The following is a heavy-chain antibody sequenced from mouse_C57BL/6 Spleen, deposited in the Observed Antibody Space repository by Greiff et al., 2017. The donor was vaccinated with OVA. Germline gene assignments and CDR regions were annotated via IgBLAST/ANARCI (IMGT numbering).Heavy chain of an antibody. Sequence: QVQLQQSGPGLVQPSQSLSITCTVSGFSLTSYGVHWVRQSPGKGLEWLGVIWSGGSTDYNAAFISRLSISKDNSKSQVFFKMNSLQADDTAIYYCARGRETLDYFDYWGQGTTLTVSS. CDR3: ARGRETLDYFDY. V-gene: IGHV2-2*01. CDR2: IWSGGST. J-gene: IGHJ2*01. CDR1: GFSLTSYG.